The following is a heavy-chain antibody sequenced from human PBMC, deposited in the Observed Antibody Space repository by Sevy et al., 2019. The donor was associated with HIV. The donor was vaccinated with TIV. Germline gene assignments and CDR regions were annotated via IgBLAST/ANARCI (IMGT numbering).Heavy chain of an antibody. CDR3: AREGGLVDYGMDV. D-gene: IGHD3-9*01. CDR2: LYDTGST. CDR1: GGSMGSYY. J-gene: IGHJ6*02. Sequence: SETLSLTCTVSGGSMGSYYWTWIRQPPGKGLEWIGYLYDTGSTNYNPSLESRVTISIDTSKNQFSLNLSYVTAADTAVYYCAREGGLVDYGMDVWGQGITVTVFS. V-gene: IGHV4-59*01.